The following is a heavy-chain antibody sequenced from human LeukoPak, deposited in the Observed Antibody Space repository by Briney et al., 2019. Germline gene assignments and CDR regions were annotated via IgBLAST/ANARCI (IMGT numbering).Heavy chain of an antibody. Sequence: SVKVSCKASGGTFSSYAITWVRPAPGQGLEWMGGIIHIFGTANYAQKFQGRVTITADESTSTAYMELSSLRSEDTAVYYCASSPPYCRGGSCYLFDYWGQGTLVTVSS. J-gene: IGHJ4*02. CDR1: GGTFSSYA. V-gene: IGHV1-69*13. D-gene: IGHD2-15*01. CDR2: IIHIFGTA. CDR3: ASSPPYCRGGSCYLFDY.